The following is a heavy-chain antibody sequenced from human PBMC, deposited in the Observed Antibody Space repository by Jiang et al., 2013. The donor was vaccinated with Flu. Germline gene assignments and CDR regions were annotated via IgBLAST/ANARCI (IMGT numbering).Heavy chain of an antibody. CDR3: ARDVEWDIVVVPAAMESSVGWFDP. D-gene: IGHD2-2*01. J-gene: IGHJ5*02. Sequence: VQSGSELKKPGASVKVSCKASGYTFTSYAMNWVRQAPGQGLEWMGWINTNTGNPTYAQGFTGRFVFSLDTSVSTAYLQISSLKAEDTAVYYCARDVEWDIVVVPAAMESSVGWFDPWGQGTLVTVSS. CDR2: INTNTGNP. V-gene: IGHV7-4-1*02. CDR1: GYTFTSYA.